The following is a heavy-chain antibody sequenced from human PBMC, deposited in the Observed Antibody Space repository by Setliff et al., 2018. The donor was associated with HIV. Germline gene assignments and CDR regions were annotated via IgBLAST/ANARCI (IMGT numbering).Heavy chain of an antibody. V-gene: IGHV3-23*01. CDR1: GFTFSSYA. CDR2: ISGSGGST. J-gene: IGHJ6*03. D-gene: IGHD3-10*01. CDR3: AKPYRGSVVRDQGYMDV. Sequence: PGGSLRLSCAASGFTFSSYAMSWVRQAPGKGLEWVSAISGSGGSTYYADSVKGRFTISRDNSKNTLYLQMNSLRAEDTAVYYCAKPYRGSVVRDQGYMDVWGKGTTVTVSS.